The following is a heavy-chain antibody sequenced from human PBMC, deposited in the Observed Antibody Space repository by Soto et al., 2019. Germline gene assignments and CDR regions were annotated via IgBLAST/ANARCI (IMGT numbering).Heavy chain of an antibody. Sequence: QVQLVQSGAEVKKPGASVKVSCKASGYTFTSYGISWVRQASGQGLEWMGWISAYNGNTNYAQKLQGRVTMTTDTSTSTAYMELRSLRSDDTAVYYCARVISAAGSSMWFDPWGQGTLVTVSS. CDR1: GYTFTSYG. D-gene: IGHD6-13*01. V-gene: IGHV1-18*01. J-gene: IGHJ5*02. CDR2: ISAYNGNT. CDR3: ARVISAAGSSMWFDP.